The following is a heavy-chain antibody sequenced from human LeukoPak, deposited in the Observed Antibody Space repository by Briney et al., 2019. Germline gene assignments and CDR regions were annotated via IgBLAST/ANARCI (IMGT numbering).Heavy chain of an antibody. J-gene: IGHJ3*02. D-gene: IGHD3-10*01. CDR2: ISSSSSTI. Sequence: GGSLRLSCAASGFTFSSYSMNWVRQAPGKGLEWVSYISSSSSTIYYTDSVKGRFTISRDNAKNSLYLQMNSLRAEDTAVYYCARGLWFGENDAFDIWGQGTMVTVSS. CDR3: ARGLWFGENDAFDI. V-gene: IGHV3-48*01. CDR1: GFTFSSYS.